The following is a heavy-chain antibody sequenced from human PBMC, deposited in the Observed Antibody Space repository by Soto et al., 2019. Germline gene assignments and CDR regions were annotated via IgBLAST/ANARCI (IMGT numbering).Heavy chain of an antibody. J-gene: IGHJ6*02. V-gene: IGHV5-51*01. Sequence: GESLKISCKGSGYSFTSYWIGWVRQMPGKGLEWMGIIYPGDSDTRYSPSFQGQVTISADKSISTAYLQWSSLKASDTAMYYGARRISDGSGRPHYGMDVWGQGTTVTVSS. CDR2: IYPGDSDT. CDR3: ARRISDGSGRPHYGMDV. CDR1: GYSFTSYW. D-gene: IGHD3-10*01.